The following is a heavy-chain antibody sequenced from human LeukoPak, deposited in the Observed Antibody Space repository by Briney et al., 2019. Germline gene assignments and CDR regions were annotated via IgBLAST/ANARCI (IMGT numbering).Heavy chain of an antibody. CDR1: GFTFSTYG. CDR3: AKDLRYCSGGSCSTYYYYGMDV. D-gene: IGHD2-15*01. CDR2: IWYDGSQK. J-gene: IGHJ6*02. V-gene: IGHV3-33*06. Sequence: GGSLRLSCEASGFTFSTYGMHWVRQAPGKGPEWVAVIWYDGSQKYYADSVKGRFTISRDNSKNTLYLQMNTLRAEDTAIYYCAKDLRYCSGGSCSTYYYYGMDVWGQGTTVTVSS.